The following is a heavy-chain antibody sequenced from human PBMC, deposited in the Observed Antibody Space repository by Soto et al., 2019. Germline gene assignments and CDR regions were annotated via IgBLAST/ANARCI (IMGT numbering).Heavy chain of an antibody. J-gene: IGHJ6*03. Sequence: GGSLRLSCAASGFTFSSYWMHWVRQAPGKGLVWVSRINGDGSSTTHADSVRGRFTISRDSTKNTLYLQMNSLRAEDTAVYYCTRDAYYDFWSGYSAYYYYYMDVWGKGTTVTVSS. V-gene: IGHV3-74*01. D-gene: IGHD3-3*01. CDR1: GFTFSSYW. CDR3: TRDAYYDFWSGYSAYYYYYMDV. CDR2: INGDGSST.